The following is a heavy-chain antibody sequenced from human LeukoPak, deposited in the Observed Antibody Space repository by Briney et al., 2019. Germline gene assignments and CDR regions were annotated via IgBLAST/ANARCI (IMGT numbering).Heavy chain of an antibody. CDR3: ARGGSAWSDFDY. CDR1: GFTFSSYW. D-gene: IGHD3-16*01. J-gene: IGHJ4*02. CDR2: IKQDGSEK. Sequence: PGGSLRLSCAASGFTFSSYWMSWVRQAPGKGLEWVANIKQDGSEKYNVDSVKGRFTISRDNAKNSLYLQMNSLRAEDTAVCYCARGGSAWSDFDYWGQGTLVTVSS. V-gene: IGHV3-7*01.